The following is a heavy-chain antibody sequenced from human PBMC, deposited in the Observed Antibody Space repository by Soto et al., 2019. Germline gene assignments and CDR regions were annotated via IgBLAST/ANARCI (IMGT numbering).Heavy chain of an antibody. CDR2: INAGNGNT. CDR1: GYTFTSYA. V-gene: IGHV1-3*01. D-gene: IGHD1-20*01. Sequence: QVQLVQSGAEVKKPGASVKVSCKASGYTFTSYAMHWVRQAPGQRLEWMGWINAGNGNTKYSQKFQGRVTITRDTSASTAYMELSSLRSEDTAVYYCARGDNWNDDAFDIWGQGTMVTVSS. J-gene: IGHJ3*02. CDR3: ARGDNWNDDAFDI.